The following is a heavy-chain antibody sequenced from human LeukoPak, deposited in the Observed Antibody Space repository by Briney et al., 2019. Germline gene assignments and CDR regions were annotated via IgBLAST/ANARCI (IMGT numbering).Heavy chain of an antibody. D-gene: IGHD6-19*01. J-gene: IGHJ4*02. V-gene: IGHV4-39*01. CDR3: ARVAVARLAYFDY. CDR1: GGSISSSSYY. CDR2: IYYSGST. Sequence: SETLSLTCTVSGGSISSSSYYWGWIRQPPGKGLEWIGSIYYSGSTYYNPSLKSRVTISVDTSKNQFSLKLSSVTAADTAVYYCARVAVARLAYFDYWGQGTLVTVSS.